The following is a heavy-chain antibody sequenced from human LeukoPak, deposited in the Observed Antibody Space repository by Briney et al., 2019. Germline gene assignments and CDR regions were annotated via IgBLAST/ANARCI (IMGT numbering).Heavy chain of an antibody. Sequence: SETLSLTCNVSGVSISSSSYYWGWIRQPPGKGLEWIGSIYSSGSTYYNSSLKSRVTISIDTSKNQFSLKLSSVTAADTAVYYCARGRYSSGWPDGGWFDPWGQGTLVTVSS. CDR1: GVSISSSSYY. CDR3: ARGRYSSGWPDGGWFDP. D-gene: IGHD6-19*01. J-gene: IGHJ5*02. V-gene: IGHV4-39*01. CDR2: IYSSGST.